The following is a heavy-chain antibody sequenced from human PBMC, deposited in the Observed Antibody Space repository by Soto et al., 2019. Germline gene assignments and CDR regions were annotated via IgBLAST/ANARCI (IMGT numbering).Heavy chain of an antibody. CDR2: IESDGNTI. CDR1: GFTFSNYW. J-gene: IGHJ5*02. Sequence: EVQLVESGGGLVQPGGSLRLSCAASGFTFSNYWMHWVRQAPGKGLVWVSRIESDGNTINYADSVWGRFTISRDNAKNTLYLKMNSLRADDTAVYYCTREPGRNWFDPWGQGSLVTVSS. V-gene: IGHV3-74*01. CDR3: TREPGRNWFDP.